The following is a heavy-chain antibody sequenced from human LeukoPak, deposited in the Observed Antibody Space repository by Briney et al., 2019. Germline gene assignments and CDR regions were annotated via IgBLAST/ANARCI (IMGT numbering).Heavy chain of an antibody. Sequence: GASVKVSCKASGYTFTGYFIHWVRQAPGQGLEWIGWINPNSGGTNYAQRFQGRVTMTRDTSISTAYMELRRLTSDDTAVYYCARESTVTTGPWDYWGQGTLVTVSS. CDR2: INPNSGGT. CDR1: GYTFTGYF. J-gene: IGHJ4*02. D-gene: IGHD4-17*01. V-gene: IGHV1-2*02. CDR3: ARESTVTTGPWDY.